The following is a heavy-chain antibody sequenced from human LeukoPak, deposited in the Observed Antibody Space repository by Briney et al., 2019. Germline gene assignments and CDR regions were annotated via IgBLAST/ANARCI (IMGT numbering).Heavy chain of an antibody. D-gene: IGHD5-12*01. J-gene: IGHJ4*02. Sequence: SETLSLTCTVSGGSISSGGYYWSWIRQHPGKGLEWIGYIYYSGSTYYNPSLKSRVTISVDTSKNQFSLKLSSVTAADTAVYYCARAAVGGGYSGYDSGLDYWGQGTLVTVSS. CDR3: ARAAVGGGYSGYDSGLDY. V-gene: IGHV4-31*03. CDR1: GGSISSGGYY. CDR2: IYYSGST.